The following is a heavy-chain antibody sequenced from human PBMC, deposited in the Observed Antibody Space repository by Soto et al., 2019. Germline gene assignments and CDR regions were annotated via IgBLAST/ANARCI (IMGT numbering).Heavy chain of an antibody. CDR1: GFTFSSYA. J-gene: IGHJ4*02. V-gene: IGHV3-23*01. Sequence: GGSLRLSCAASGFTFSSYAMSWVRQAPGKGLEWVSAISGSGGSTYYADSVKGRFTISRDNSKNTLYLQMNSLRAEDTAVYYCAKDMIAVADRPYYFDYWGQGTLVTVSS. CDR3: AKDMIAVADRPYYFDY. D-gene: IGHD6-19*01. CDR2: ISGSGGST.